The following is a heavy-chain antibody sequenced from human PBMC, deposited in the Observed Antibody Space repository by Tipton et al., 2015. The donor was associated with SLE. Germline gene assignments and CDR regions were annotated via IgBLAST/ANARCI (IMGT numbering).Heavy chain of an antibody. Sequence: TLSLTCTVSGDSISNSPYYWGWIRQPPGKGLQWIGNIYYSGITPYNPSLKSRVTISVDTSKNQFSLKLNSVTASDTAVYYCARQVASFDYWGQGTLVTVSS. CDR1: GDSISNSPYY. CDR3: ARQVASFDY. D-gene: IGHD5-12*01. V-gene: IGHV4-39*01. J-gene: IGHJ4*02. CDR2: IYYSGIT.